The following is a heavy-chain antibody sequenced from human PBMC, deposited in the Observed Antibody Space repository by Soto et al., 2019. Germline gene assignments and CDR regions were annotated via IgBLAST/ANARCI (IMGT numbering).Heavy chain of an antibody. Sequence: LRLSCTASGFTFGSRAMNWVRQFPGRGLEWISYLSASSTNIDYADSVKGRFTVSRDNAKNSLYLQMNTLRDEDTAVYYCASDRSLGSNWYYYLESWGQGTLVTVSS. CDR1: GFTFGSRA. J-gene: IGHJ4*02. D-gene: IGHD1-20*01. CDR2: LSASSTNI. V-gene: IGHV3-48*02. CDR3: ASDRSLGSNWYYYLES.